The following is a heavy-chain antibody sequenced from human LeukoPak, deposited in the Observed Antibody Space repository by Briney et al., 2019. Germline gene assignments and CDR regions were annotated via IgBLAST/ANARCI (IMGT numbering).Heavy chain of an antibody. J-gene: IGHJ5*02. CDR1: GGSISSSSYY. D-gene: IGHD5-18*01. V-gene: IGHV4-39*01. CDR2: IYYRGST. Sequence: SETLSLTCTVSGGSISSSSYYWGWIRQPPGKGLEWIGSIYYRGSTYYNPSLKSRVTISVDTSKNQFSLKLSSVTAADTAVYYCARSWIHGWFDPWGQGTLVTVSS. CDR3: ARSWIHGWFDP.